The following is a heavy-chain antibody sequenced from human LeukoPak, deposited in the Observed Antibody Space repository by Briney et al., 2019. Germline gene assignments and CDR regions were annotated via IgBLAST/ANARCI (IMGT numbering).Heavy chain of an antibody. CDR1: GFTFSSYA. J-gene: IGHJ4*02. V-gene: IGHV3-64*01. D-gene: IGHD4-17*01. Sequence: PGGSLRLSCAASGFTFSSYAMHWVRQAPGKGLEYVSAISSNGGSTYYANSVKGRFTISRDNSKNTLYLQMNSLRAEDTAVYYCAKVQYDDYRSNYFFDYWGQGTLVTVSS. CDR2: ISSNGGST. CDR3: AKVQYDDYRSNYFFDY.